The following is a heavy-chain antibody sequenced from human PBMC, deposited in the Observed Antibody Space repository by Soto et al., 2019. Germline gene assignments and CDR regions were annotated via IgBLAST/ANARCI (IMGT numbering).Heavy chain of an antibody. CDR1: GFTFSSYA. D-gene: IGHD5-18*01. CDR3: ARDVDTATRGAPDY. J-gene: IGHJ4*02. Sequence: QVQLVESGGGVVQPGRSLRLSCAASGFTFSSYAMHWVRQAPGKGLEWVAVISYDGSNKYYADSVKGRFTISRDNXXNTLYLQMNSLRAEDTAVYYWARDVDTATRGAPDYWGQGTLVTVSS. CDR2: ISYDGSNK. V-gene: IGHV3-30-3*01.